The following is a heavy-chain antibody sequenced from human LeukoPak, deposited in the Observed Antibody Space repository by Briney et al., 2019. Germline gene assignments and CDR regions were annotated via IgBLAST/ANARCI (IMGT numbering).Heavy chain of an antibody. CDR2: ISPNNGGT. D-gene: IGHD2-2*02. Sequence: ASVKVSCKASGYTFTGYYIHWVRQAPGQGLEWMGGISPNNGGTDYAQKFQGRITMTRDTSISTAYMELSSLRSDDTAVFYCARLGPGAIDFDYWGQGTLVTVPS. V-gene: IGHV1-2*02. CDR3: ARLGPGAIDFDY. CDR1: GYTFTGYY. J-gene: IGHJ4*02.